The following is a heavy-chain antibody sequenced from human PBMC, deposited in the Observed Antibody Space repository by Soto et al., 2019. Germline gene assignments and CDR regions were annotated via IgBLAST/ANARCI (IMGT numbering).Heavy chain of an antibody. CDR2: INHSGSI. J-gene: IGHJ4*02. Sequence: QVQLQQWGAGLLKPSETLSLTCAVYGGSFSGYYWSWIRQPPGKGLEWIGEINHSGSINYNPSLKSRVTISVDTSKNQFSLKLSFVTAADTAVYYCASSRYSSGWYTDYWGQGTLVTVSS. CDR3: ASSRYSSGWYTDY. D-gene: IGHD6-19*01. V-gene: IGHV4-34*01. CDR1: GGSFSGYY.